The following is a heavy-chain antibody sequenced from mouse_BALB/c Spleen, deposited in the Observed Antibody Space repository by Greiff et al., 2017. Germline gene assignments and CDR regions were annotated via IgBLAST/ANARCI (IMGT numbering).Heavy chain of an antibody. V-gene: IGHV7-3*02. J-gene: IGHJ4*01. CDR3: ARDGLWLRRAMDY. D-gene: IGHD2-2*01. Sequence: EVKLMESGGGLVQPGGSLRLSCATSGFTFTDYYMSWVRQPPGKALEWLGFIRNKANGYTTEYSASVKGRFTISRDNSQSILYLQMNTLRAEDSATYYCARDGLWLRRAMDYWGQGTSVTVSS. CDR1: GFTFTDYY. CDR2: IRNKANGYTT.